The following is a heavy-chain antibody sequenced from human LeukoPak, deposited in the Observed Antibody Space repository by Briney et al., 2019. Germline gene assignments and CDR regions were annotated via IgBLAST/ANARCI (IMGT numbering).Heavy chain of an antibody. V-gene: IGHV3-15*01. J-gene: IGHJ4*02. CDR1: GFTFSNFA. CDR2: IKSKTDGGTT. CDR3: TTDKNHDFWSAFDY. D-gene: IGHD3-3*01. Sequence: GGSLRLSCAGSGFTFSNFAMTWVRQAPGKGLERVCCIKSKTDGGTTDYAAPVKGRFTISRDDSKNTLYLQMNSLKTEDTAVYYCTTDKNHDFWSAFDYWGQGTLVTVSS.